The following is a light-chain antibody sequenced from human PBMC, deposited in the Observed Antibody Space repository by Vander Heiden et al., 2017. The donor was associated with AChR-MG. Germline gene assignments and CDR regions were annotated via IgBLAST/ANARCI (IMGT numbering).Light chain of an antibody. CDR1: TSTSGSTCD. CDR2: GNN. Sequence: QSVLTQPPSVSGAQVQRVTLSCIRSTSTSGSTCDVHWYQQLPGAAPKLLIYGNNNRPSGVPDRVSGSKCGTSASLAITGLQAEDEADYYCQSFDIRLSAVVFGGGTKLTVL. V-gene: IGLV1-40*01. J-gene: IGLJ2*01. CDR3: QSFDIRLSAVV.